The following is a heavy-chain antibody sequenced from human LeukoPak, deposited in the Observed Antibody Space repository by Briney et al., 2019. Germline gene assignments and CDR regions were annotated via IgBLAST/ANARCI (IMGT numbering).Heavy chain of an antibody. V-gene: IGHV4-34*01. CDR2: ISYSGTT. Sequence: SETVSLTCVVDGGYFSGFYWTWVRQAPGKGLEWIGEISYSGTTKYNPSLKSRVTIEVDTSKKQISLNLSTVTAADTAVYYCAKGKAGHYHSVTDEYYYYMDVWGKGTTVIVSS. J-gene: IGHJ6*03. D-gene: IGHD3-9*01. CDR1: GGYFSGFY. CDR3: AKGKAGHYHSVTDEYYYYMDV.